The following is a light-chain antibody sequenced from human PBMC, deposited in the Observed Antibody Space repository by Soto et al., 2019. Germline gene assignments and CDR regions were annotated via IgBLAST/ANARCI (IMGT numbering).Light chain of an antibody. V-gene: IGKV3-15*01. CDR2: GAS. Sequence: EIVVTQSPATLSVSPGERATLSCRASQSVSRKLAWYQQQPGQAPRLLIYGASTRATGIPARFIASWSGTEFTLTISSLQSEDFAVYYCEQDNTWPLTFGGGTKVEIK. J-gene: IGKJ4*01. CDR1: QSVSRK. CDR3: EQDNTWPLT.